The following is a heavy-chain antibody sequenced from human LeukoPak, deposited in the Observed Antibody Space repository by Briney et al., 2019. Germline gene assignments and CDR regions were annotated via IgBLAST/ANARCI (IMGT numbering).Heavy chain of an antibody. CDR3: AKDDTVPGDRFDY. CDR2: ISGSGGST. J-gene: IGHJ4*02. CDR1: GFTFSSYA. Sequence: PGGSLRLSCAASGFTFSSYAMSWVRQAPGKGLEWVSAISGSGGSTYYADSVKGRSTISRDNSKNTLYLQMNSLRAEDTAVYYCAKDDTVPGDRFDYWGQGTLVTVSS. D-gene: IGHD2-2*01. V-gene: IGHV3-23*01.